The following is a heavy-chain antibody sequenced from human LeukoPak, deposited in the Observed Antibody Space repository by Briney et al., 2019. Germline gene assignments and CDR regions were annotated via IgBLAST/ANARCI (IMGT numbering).Heavy chain of an antibody. V-gene: IGHV1-58*01. CDR1: GFTFTSST. CDR2: IVVGSGNT. D-gene: IGHD6-25*01. CDR3: AADRSGDAFDI. J-gene: IGHJ3*02. Sequence: SVKVSCKASGFTFTSSTVQWVRQARGQRLEWIGWIVVGSGNTNYAQKFQERVTITRDMSTSTAYMELSSLRSEDTAVYYCAADRSGDAFDIWGQGTMVTVSS.